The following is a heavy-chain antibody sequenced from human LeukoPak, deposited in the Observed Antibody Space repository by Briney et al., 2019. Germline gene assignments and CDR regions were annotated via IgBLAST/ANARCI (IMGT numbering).Heavy chain of an antibody. D-gene: IGHD3-10*01. V-gene: IGHV3-33*01. J-gene: IGHJ6*04. CDR3: ARRGSRQVYGSGIHDMDV. CDR1: GFTFSNYG. CDR2: IWYDGSNK. Sequence: PGGSLRLSCAASGFTFSNYGMHWVRQAPGKGLEWVAVIWYDGSNKYYADSVKGRFAISRDNSKNTLYLQMNSLRAEDTAVYYCARRGSRQVYGSGIHDMDVWGKGTTVTVSS.